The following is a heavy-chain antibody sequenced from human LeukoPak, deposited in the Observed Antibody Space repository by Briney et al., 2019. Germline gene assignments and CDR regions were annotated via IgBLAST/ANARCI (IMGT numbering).Heavy chain of an antibody. CDR2: ISGSGDTK. Sequence: PGGSLRLSCGASVFTFRCYEMKWVRQATGKGVERVSYISGSGDTKYYADPVKGRFTISRDNSKNSLYLQMNSLRAEDTAFYYCASSRTVVSPSDYWGQGTLVTVSS. CDR1: VFTFRCYE. D-gene: IGHD4-23*01. J-gene: IGHJ4*02. CDR3: ASSRTVVSPSDY. V-gene: IGHV3-48*03.